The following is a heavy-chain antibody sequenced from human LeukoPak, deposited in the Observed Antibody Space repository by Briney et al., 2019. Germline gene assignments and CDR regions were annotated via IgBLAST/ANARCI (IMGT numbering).Heavy chain of an antibody. D-gene: IGHD3-9*01. J-gene: IGHJ4*02. Sequence: PGGSLRLSCAASGFTFSNYWLHWVRQAPGKGLVWVSRINIDGATTTYADSVRGRFTVSRDNAQNTLWLQVNSLRAEDTALYYCARETAVSGGIFFDYWGQGTLVTVSS. CDR2: INIDGATT. V-gene: IGHV3-74*01. CDR1: GFTFSNYW. CDR3: ARETAVSGGIFFDY.